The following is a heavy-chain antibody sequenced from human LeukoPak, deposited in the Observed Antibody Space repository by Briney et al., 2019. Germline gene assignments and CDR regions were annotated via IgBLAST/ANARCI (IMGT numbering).Heavy chain of an antibody. CDR3: ARGGSITTMVRGVIILDY. V-gene: IGHV1-69*06. J-gene: IGHJ4*02. D-gene: IGHD3-10*01. CDR1: GGTFSSYA. CDR2: IIPIFGTA. Sequence: SVKVSCKASGGTFSSYAISWVRQAPGQGLEWMGGIIPIFGTANYAQKFQGRVTITADKSTSTVYMELSSLRSEDTAVYYCARGGSITTMVRGVIILDYWGQGTLVTVSS.